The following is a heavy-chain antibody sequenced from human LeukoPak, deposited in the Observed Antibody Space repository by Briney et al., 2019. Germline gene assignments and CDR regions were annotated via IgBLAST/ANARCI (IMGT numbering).Heavy chain of an antibody. CDR1: GFTFSSYS. J-gene: IGHJ3*02. V-gene: IGHV3-21*01. CDR2: ISSSSSYI. D-gene: IGHD6-19*01. CDR3: ARDNISGWYFRLTTKTPPSI. Sequence: GGSLRLSCAASGFTFSSYSMNWVRQAPGKGLEWVSSISSSSSYIYYADSVKGRFTISRDNAKNSLYLQMNSLRAEDTAVYYCARDNISGWYFRLTTKTPPSIWGQGTMVTVSS.